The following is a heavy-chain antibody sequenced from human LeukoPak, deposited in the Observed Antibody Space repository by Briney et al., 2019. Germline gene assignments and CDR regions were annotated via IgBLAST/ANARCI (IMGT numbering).Heavy chain of an antibody. CDR1: GFTFSSYA. CDR2: IPYDGSNK. J-gene: IGHJ4*02. Sequence: GGSLRLSCAASGFTFSSYAMHWVRQAPGKGLEWVAVIPYDGSNKYYADSVKGRFTIPRDNSKNTLYLQMNSLRAEDTAVYYCASLYYYDSSGYNVDYWGQGTLVTVSS. D-gene: IGHD3-22*01. CDR3: ASLYYYDSSGYNVDY. V-gene: IGHV3-30*04.